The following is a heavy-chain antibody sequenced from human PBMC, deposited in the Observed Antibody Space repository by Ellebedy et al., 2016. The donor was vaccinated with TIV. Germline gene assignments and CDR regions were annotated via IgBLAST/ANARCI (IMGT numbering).Heavy chain of an antibody. Sequence: MPSETLSLTCTVSSGSISNYYLNWNRQPPGKGLEWIGYIYYSGSTNYNSSLMSRVTISVDTSKNQFSLKLTSVTAADTAMYYCARGTMYSSVAFDYWGQGTLVTVSS. J-gene: IGHJ4*02. D-gene: IGHD3-10*02. CDR1: SGSISNYY. CDR3: ARGTMYSSVAFDY. CDR2: IYYSGST. V-gene: IGHV4-59*01.